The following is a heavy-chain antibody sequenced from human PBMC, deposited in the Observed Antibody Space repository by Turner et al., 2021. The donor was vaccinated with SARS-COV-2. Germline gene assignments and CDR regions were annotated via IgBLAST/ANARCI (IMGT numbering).Heavy chain of an antibody. CDR3: ARLPYYYDSSGPIDY. V-gene: IGHV4-39*01. Sequence: QLQLQESGPGLVKPSEPLSLTCTVSGGSISSSRYYWGWIRQPPGKGLEWIGTVYYGGSTYYNPSLKSRVTISVDTSKNQFSLKLSYVTAADTAVYYCARLPYYYDSSGPIDYWGQGTLVTVSS. CDR2: VYYGGST. CDR1: GGSISSSRYY. D-gene: IGHD3-22*01. J-gene: IGHJ4*02.